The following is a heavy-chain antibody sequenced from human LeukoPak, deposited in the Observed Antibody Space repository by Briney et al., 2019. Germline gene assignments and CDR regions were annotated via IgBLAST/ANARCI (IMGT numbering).Heavy chain of an antibody. Sequence: GGSLRLSCAASGFTFSSYWMSWVRQAPGKGLEWVANIKQDGSEKYYVDSVKGRFTISRDNAKNSLYLQMNSLRAEDTAVYYCARGRESYYYYGMDVWGQGTTVTVSS. CDR1: GFTFSSYW. CDR3: ARGRESYYYYGMDV. J-gene: IGHJ6*02. CDR2: IKQDGSEK. D-gene: IGHD1-26*01. V-gene: IGHV3-7*03.